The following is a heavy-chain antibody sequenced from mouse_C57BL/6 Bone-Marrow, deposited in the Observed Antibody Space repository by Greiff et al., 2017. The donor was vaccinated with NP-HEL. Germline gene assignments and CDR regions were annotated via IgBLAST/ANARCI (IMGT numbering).Heavy chain of an antibody. J-gene: IGHJ3*01. CDR3: ARKGTNYGWFAY. CDR1: GYTFTDYN. Sequence: EVQLQQSGPELVKPGASVKIPCKASGYTFTDYNMDWVKQSHGKSLEWIGDINPNNGGTIYNQKFKGKATLTVDKSSSTAYMELRSLTSEDTAVYYGARKGTNYGWFAYWGQGTLVTVSA. D-gene: IGHD1-1*01. CDR2: INPNNGGT. V-gene: IGHV1-18*01.